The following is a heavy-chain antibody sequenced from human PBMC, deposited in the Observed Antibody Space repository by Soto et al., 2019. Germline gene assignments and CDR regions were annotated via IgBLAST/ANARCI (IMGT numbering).Heavy chain of an antibody. V-gene: IGHV4-31*03. CDR1: GGSISSGGYY. CDR2: IYYSGST. J-gene: IGHJ4*02. Sequence: PSETLSLTCTVSGGSISSGGYYWSWIRQHPGKGLEWIGYIYYSGSTYYNPSLKSRVTISVDTSKNQFSLKLSSVTAADTAVYYCASTPGGITIFGVHIYYFDYWGQGTLVTVSS. D-gene: IGHD3-3*01. CDR3: ASTPGGITIFGVHIYYFDY.